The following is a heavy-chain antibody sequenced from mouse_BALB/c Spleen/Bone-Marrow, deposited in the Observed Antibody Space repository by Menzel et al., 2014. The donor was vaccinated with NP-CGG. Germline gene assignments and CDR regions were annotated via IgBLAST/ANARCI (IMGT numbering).Heavy chain of an antibody. CDR1: GFNIKDAY. J-gene: IGHJ4*01. V-gene: IGHV14-3*02. D-gene: IGHD4-1*01. CDR3: ARWEYYAMDY. CDR2: IDPANGNT. Sequence: VQLQQSGAELVKPGASVKLSCTASGFNIKDAYMHWVKQRPEQGLEWIGRIDPANGNTKYDPKFQGKATITADTSSNTAYLQLSSLTSEDTAVYYCARWEYYAMDYWGQGTSVTVSS.